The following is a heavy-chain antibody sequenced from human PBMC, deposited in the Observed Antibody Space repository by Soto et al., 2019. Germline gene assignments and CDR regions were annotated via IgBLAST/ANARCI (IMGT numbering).Heavy chain of an antibody. J-gene: IGHJ4*02. V-gene: IGHV3-48*03. CDR1: GFTFSRFE. D-gene: IGHD3-10*01. CDR2: ISSSGPTA. CDR3: TRAAWFPYLSFY. Sequence: GSLRLSCAASGFTFSRFELHWVRQAPGKGLEWISYISSSGPTAYYASSVEGRFTISRDNANNSVYLQVDSLRAEDTALYYCTRAAWFPYLSFYWGQGALVTVSS.